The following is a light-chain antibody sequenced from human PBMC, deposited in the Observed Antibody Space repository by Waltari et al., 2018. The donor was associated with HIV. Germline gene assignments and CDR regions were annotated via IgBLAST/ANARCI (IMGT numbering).Light chain of an antibody. CDR3: HCTDSSLMGPVV. J-gene: IGLJ2*01. CDR2: GDN. V-gene: IGLV1-40*01. Sequence: QSVLTQPPSVSGAPGQRVTISCTGNSSNIGAGHDVHWYRQLPGTAPKFLISGDNFRPSGFQDRFSGSKSGTSASRVITGLQADDEAVYYCHCTDSSLMGPVVFGGGTKLTVL. CDR1: SSNIGAGHD.